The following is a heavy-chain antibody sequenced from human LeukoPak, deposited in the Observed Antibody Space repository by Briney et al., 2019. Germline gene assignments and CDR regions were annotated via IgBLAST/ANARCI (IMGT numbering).Heavy chain of an antibody. CDR2: FDPEDGET. Sequence: GASVSVSCAVSGYTLTEVSIHRGRQAPGKGREWMGGFDPEDGETIYAQKFQGRVTMTEATSTDTAYMELSSLRSEDTAVYYCATEAVVVVAARQSYYYGMDVWSQGCTVTAPS. J-gene: IGHJ6*02. V-gene: IGHV1-24*01. CDR3: ATEAVVVVAARQSYYYGMDV. D-gene: IGHD2-15*01. CDR1: GYTLTEVS.